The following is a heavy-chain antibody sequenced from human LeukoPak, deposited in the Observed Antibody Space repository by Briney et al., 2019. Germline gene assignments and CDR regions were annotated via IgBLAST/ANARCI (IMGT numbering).Heavy chain of an antibody. CDR2: IRDSGET. Sequence: GGSLTLSCAGSGFSVSNYYMSWVRQAPGKGLEWVSLIRDSGETFYADSVKGRFTISRDNSKNTMYLQTNRLRVEDTAVYFCARDRAVTQDWVEFDPWGQGTLVTVSS. CDR3: ARDRAVTQDWVEFDP. D-gene: IGHD4-17*01. J-gene: IGHJ5*02. CDR1: GFSVSNYY. V-gene: IGHV3-66*03.